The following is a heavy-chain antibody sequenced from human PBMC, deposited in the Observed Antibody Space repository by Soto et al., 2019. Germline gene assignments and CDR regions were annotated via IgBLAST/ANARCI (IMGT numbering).Heavy chain of an antibody. CDR2: ISSSSRYI. CDR3: ARASSIQHNWFDP. J-gene: IGHJ5*02. Sequence: PGGSLRLSCAASGFTFSSYSMNWVRQAPGKGLEWVSSISSSSRYIYYADSVKGRFTIYRDNAKNSLYLQMNSLSAEDTAVYYCARASSIQHNWFDPWGQGTLVTVSS. CDR1: GFTFSSYS. V-gene: IGHV3-21*01. D-gene: IGHD6-6*01.